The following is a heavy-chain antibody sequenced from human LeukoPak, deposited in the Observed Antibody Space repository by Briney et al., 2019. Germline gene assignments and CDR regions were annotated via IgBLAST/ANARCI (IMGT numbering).Heavy chain of an antibody. CDR3: ARGVNRPNYYYYGMDV. Sequence: GGSLRLSCAASGFTFSSYGMHWVRQAPGKGLEWVAVISYDGSNKYYADSVKGRFTISRDNSKNTLYLQMNSLRAEDTAVYYYARGVNRPNYYYYGMDVWGQGTTVTVSS. J-gene: IGHJ6*02. D-gene: IGHD4-11*01. V-gene: IGHV3-30*03. CDR2: ISYDGSNK. CDR1: GFTFSSYG.